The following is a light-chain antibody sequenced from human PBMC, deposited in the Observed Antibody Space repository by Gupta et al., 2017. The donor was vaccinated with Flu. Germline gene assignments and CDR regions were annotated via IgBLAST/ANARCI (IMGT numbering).Light chain of an antibody. CDR2: DSN. V-gene: IGLV1-51*01. J-gene: IGLJ3*02. Sequence: QSVLTQPPSVPAAPGQRVTISCSGSSSNIGHNYVSWYQQLPGTAPKLLIYDSNRRPSGIPDRFSGSGSGTSAVLAITGLQTGDEADYYCGTWDTSLSALVFGGGTKLTVL. CDR3: GTWDTSLSALV. CDR1: SSNIGHNY.